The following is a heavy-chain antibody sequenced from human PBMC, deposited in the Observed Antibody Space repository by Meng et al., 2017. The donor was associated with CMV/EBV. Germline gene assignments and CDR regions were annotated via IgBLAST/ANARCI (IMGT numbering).Heavy chain of an antibody. Sequence: SVNVSCQASGGTFSRYTISWVRQAPGQGLEWMGRIIPILGMANYAQKFQGRVTITADKSTSTAYIELSSPRSEDTAVYYCASRRFYDFWSGYFKMDYYYGMDVWGQGTTVTVSS. CDR3: ASRRFYDFWSGYFKMDYYYGMDV. V-gene: IGHV1-69*02. CDR1: GGTFSRYT. CDR2: IIPILGMA. D-gene: IGHD3-3*01. J-gene: IGHJ6*02.